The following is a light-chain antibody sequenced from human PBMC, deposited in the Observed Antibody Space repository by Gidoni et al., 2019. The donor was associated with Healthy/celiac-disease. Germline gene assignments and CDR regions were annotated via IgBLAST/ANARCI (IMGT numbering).Light chain of an antibody. Sequence: QSALTQTASVSGSPGQPITISCTGPSSDVGVYNYVSWYQQHPGKAPKLMIYHVSNRPSGVSNRFSGSKSGNTASLTISGLQAEDEADYYCSSYTSSSSWVFGGGTKLTVL. CDR2: HVS. CDR3: SSYTSSSSWV. J-gene: IGLJ3*02. V-gene: IGLV2-14*03. CDR1: SSDVGVYNY.